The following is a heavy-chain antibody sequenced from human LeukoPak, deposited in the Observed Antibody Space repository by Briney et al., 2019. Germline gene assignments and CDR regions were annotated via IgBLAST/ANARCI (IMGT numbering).Heavy chain of an antibody. J-gene: IGHJ4*02. D-gene: IGHD1-26*01. CDR2: INPKSGGT. Sequence: ASVKVSCKASGYIFTGYYMHWARQAPGQGLEWMGWINPKSGGTNYAQKFQGRVTMTRNTSISTAYMELSGLRSEDTAVYYCARALPVYSGSPLGYWGQGTLVTVSS. CDR1: GYIFTGYY. V-gene: IGHV1-2*02. CDR3: ARALPVYSGSPLGY.